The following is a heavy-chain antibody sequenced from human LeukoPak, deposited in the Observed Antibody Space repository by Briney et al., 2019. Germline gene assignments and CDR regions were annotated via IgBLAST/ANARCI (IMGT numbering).Heavy chain of an antibody. J-gene: IGHJ4*02. D-gene: IGHD3-22*01. V-gene: IGHV4-4*07. CDR3: ARDHEYYDSSGYHYNDY. CDR2: IYTSGST. CDR1: GGSISSYY. Sequence: SQTLSLTCTVSGGSISSYYWSWIRQPAGKGLEWIGRIYTSGSTNYNPSLKSRVTISVDTSKNQFSLKLSSVTAADTAVYYCARDHEYYDSSGYHYNDYWGQGTLVTVSS.